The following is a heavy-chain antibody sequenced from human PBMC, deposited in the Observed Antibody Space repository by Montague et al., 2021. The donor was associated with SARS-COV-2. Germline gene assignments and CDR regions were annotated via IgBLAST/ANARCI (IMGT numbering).Heavy chain of an antibody. Sequence: SLRLSCAASGFTFSDYYMSWIRQAPGMGLEWVSYISSSSSYTNYADSVKGRFTISRDNAKNSLYLQMNSLRAEDTAVYYCATTSGGRVRGVKYYFDYWGQGTLVTVSS. CDR2: ISSSSSYT. J-gene: IGHJ4*02. V-gene: IGHV3-11*06. D-gene: IGHD3-10*01. CDR1: GFTFSDYY. CDR3: ATTSGGRVRGVKYYFDY.